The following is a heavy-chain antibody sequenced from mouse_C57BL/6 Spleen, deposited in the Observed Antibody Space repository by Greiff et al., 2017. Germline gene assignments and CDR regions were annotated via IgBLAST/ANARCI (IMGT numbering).Heavy chain of an antibody. V-gene: IGHV14-4*01. Sequence: VQLQQSGAELVRPGASVKLSCTASGFNIKDDYMHWVKQRPEQGLEWIGWLDPENGDTAYASKFQGTDTITADPSSNTASLPLSSLTSEDTGVYYCTTYVYGEYYAMDYWGQGTSVTVSS. J-gene: IGHJ4*01. CDR3: TTYVYGEYYAMDY. CDR2: LDPENGDT. D-gene: IGHD2-2*01. CDR1: GFNIKDDY.